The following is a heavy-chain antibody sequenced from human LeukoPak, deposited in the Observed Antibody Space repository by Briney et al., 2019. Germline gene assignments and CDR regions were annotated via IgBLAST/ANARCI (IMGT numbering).Heavy chain of an antibody. D-gene: IGHD3-22*01. CDR1: GFTVSDNY. CDR2: IYSGGST. J-gene: IGHJ4*02. Sequence: GGSLRLSCAASGFTVSDNYMSWVRQAPAKGLEWVSVIYSGGSTYYADSVKGRFTISRDNSKNTLYLQMNSLRAEDTAVYYCARDNIDLYYYDSSGYLDYWGQGTLVTVSS. V-gene: IGHV3-53*01. CDR3: ARDNIDLYYYDSSGYLDY.